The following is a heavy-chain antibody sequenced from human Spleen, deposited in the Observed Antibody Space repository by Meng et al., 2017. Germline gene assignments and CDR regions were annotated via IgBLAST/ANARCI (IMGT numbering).Heavy chain of an antibody. CDR3: ARDRYSGYQHYFDY. V-gene: IGHV4-38-2*02. J-gene: IGHJ4*02. CDR2: IYHSGTT. CDR1: GDSISRGYH. D-gene: IGHD5-12*01. Sequence: SETLSLTCVVSGDSISRGYHWGWIRQPPGKGLEYIGIIYHSGTTYYSPSLKSRVTISVDTYKNRFSLKLSSVTAADTAVYYCARDRYSGYQHYFDYWGQGTLVTVSS.